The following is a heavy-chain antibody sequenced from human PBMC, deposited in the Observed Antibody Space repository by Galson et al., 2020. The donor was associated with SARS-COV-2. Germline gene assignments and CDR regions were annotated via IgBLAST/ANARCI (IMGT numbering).Heavy chain of an antibody. J-gene: IGHJ4*02. CDR2: ISPYNGNT. V-gene: IGHV1-18*03. D-gene: IGHD3-22*01. CDR3: ARALLSSGWPWEAFDC. Sequence: ASVKVSCKASGYTFKNYGIIWVRQAPGQGLEWVGWISPYNGNTESAQKFQGRLTMTTDTSTSTAYMELRTLRSDDVAVYYCARALLSSGWPWEAFDCWGQGTLVTVS. CDR1: GYTFKNYG.